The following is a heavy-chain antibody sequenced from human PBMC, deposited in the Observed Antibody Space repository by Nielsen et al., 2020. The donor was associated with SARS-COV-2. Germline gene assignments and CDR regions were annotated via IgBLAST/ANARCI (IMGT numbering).Heavy chain of an antibody. CDR2: IYYSRST. CDR3: ARGVNWNYWP. Sequence: SETLSLTCTVSGGSISSSNYYWGWIRQPPGKGLEWIGSIYYSRSTYYNPSLKSRVTISVDTSKNQFSQKLSSVTAADTAVYYCARGVNWNYWPWGQGTLVTVSS. D-gene: IGHD1-7*01. CDR1: GGSISSSNYY. J-gene: IGHJ4*01. V-gene: IGHV4-39*07.